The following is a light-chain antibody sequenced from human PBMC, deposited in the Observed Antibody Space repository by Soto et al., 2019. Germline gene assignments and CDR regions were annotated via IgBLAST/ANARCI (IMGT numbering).Light chain of an antibody. V-gene: IGKV3D-20*02. CDR3: QQRRNWPPIT. J-gene: IGKJ5*01. Sequence: IVLKHSPATLSLSAGERATLCCAASQSVSSSYLAWYQQKPGLAPRLLIYAASSRATGIPARFSGSGSGTAFTLTISSLEPADFAVYYCQQRRNWPPITFGQGTRLEIK. CDR2: AAS. CDR1: QSVSSSY.